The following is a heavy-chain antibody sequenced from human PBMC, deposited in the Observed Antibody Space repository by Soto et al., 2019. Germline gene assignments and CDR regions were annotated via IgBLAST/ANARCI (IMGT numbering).Heavy chain of an antibody. CDR1: GGTFSSYT. CDR2: IIPILGIA. CDR3: ARGVGLSSSSYFDY. V-gene: IGHV1-69*02. J-gene: IGHJ4*02. D-gene: IGHD6-6*01. Sequence: SVKVSCKASGGTFSSYTISWVRQAPGQGLEWMGRIIPILGIANYAQRFQGRVTITADKSTSTAYMELSSLRSEDTAVYYCARGVGLSSSSYFDYWGQGTLVTVSS.